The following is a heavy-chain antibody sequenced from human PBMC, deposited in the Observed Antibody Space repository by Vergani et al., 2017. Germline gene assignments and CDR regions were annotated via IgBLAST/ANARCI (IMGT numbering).Heavy chain of an antibody. V-gene: IGHV3-33*01. CDR2: IWYDGSNK. Sequence: QVQLVESGGGVVQPGRSLRLSCAASGFTFSSYGMHWVRQAPGKWLEWGAVIWYDGSNKYYADSVNDRFTISRDNSKNTLFLQMNSLRAEDTAVYYCARDYYDSSGQACDYWGQGTLVTVSS. CDR1: GFTFSSYG. CDR3: ARDYYDSSGQACDY. J-gene: IGHJ4*02. D-gene: IGHD3-22*01.